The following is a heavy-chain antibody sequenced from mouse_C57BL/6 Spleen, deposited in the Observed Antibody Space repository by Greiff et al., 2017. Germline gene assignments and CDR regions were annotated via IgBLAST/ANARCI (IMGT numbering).Heavy chain of an antibody. CDR3: ARGAYGSRGGHYFDY. D-gene: IGHD1-1*01. Sequence: QVQLQQSGPGLVAPSQSLSITCTVSGFSLTSYAISWVRQPPGQGLEWLGVIWTGGGTNYNSALKSRLSISKDNSKSQVILKMNSLQTDDAARYYCARGAYGSRGGHYFDYWGQGTTLTVSS. J-gene: IGHJ2*01. CDR1: GFSLTSYA. V-gene: IGHV2-9-1*01. CDR2: IWTGGGT.